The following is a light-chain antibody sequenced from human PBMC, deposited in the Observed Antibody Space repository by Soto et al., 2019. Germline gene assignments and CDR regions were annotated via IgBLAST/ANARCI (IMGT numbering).Light chain of an antibody. CDR3: QQYNNWPTWT. CDR2: GAS. Sequence: EIVLTQSPGTLSLSPGERATLSSSASQTVSSNYLAWYQLKPGQAPSLLIYGASSRATGIPDRFSGSGSGTEFTLTISRLEPEDFAVYYCQQYNNWPTWTFGQGTKVDIK. J-gene: IGKJ1*01. V-gene: IGKV3-20*01. CDR1: QTVSSNY.